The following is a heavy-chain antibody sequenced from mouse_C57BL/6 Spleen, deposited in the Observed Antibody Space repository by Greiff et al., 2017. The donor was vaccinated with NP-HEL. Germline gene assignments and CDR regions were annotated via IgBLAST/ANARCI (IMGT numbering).Heavy chain of an antibody. CDR2: IWSGGST. CDR1: GFSLTSYG. J-gene: IGHJ4*01. D-gene: IGHD2-3*01. CDR3: ARNAGYYEGGDAMDY. V-gene: IGHV2-2*01. Sequence: QVQLKESGPGLVQPSQSLSITCTVSGFSLTSYGVHWVRQSPGKGLEWLGVIWSGGSTDYNAAFISRLSISKDNSKSQVFFKMNSLQADDTAIYYCARNAGYYEGGDAMDYWGQGTSVTVSS.